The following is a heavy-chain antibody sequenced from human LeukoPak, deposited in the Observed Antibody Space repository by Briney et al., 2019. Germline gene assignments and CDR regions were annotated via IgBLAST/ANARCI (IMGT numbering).Heavy chain of an antibody. J-gene: IGHJ6*03. Sequence: GGSLRLSCAASGFTFSDYYMSWIRQAPGKGLEWVSYISSSGSTIYYADSVKGRFTISRDNAKNSLYLQMNSLRAEDTAVYYCAREIEQLVDGLTWVYYCYMDVWGKGTTVTVSS. V-gene: IGHV3-11*01. D-gene: IGHD6-6*01. CDR2: ISSSGSTI. CDR1: GFTFSDYY. CDR3: AREIEQLVDGLTWVYYCYMDV.